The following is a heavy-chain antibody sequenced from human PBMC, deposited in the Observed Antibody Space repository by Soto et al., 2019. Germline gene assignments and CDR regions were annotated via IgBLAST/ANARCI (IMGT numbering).Heavy chain of an antibody. Sequence: GGSLRLSCAASGFTFSSYGMHWVRQAPGKGLEWVAVISYDGSNKYYADSVKGRFTISRDNSKNTRYLKMNSLGAEDTAVYYCAKGPYCSGGSCYSPGFPDYWGQGTLVTVSS. CDR3: AKGPYCSGGSCYSPGFPDY. V-gene: IGHV3-30*18. CDR1: GFTFSSYG. CDR2: ISYDGSNK. J-gene: IGHJ4*02. D-gene: IGHD2-15*01.